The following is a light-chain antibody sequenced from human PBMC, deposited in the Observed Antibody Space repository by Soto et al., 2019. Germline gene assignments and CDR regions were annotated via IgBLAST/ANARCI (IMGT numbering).Light chain of an antibody. CDR2: DVS. J-gene: IGLJ1*01. CDR3: SSYTSFSPYV. CDR1: SSDVGGYSF. Sequence: QSVLTQPASVSGSPGQSITISCTGTSSDVGGYSFVSWYQQHPGKAPKLLIYDVSNRPSGVSNRFSGSKSGNTASLTISGLQAEDEADYYCSSYTSFSPYVFGTGTKVTVL. V-gene: IGLV2-14*01.